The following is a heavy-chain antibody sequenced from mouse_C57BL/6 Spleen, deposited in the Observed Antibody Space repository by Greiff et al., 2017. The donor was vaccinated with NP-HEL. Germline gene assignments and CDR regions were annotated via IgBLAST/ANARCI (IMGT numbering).Heavy chain of an antibody. Sequence: QVHVKQSGAELVKPGASVKISCKASGYAFSSYWMNWVKQRPGKGLEWIGQIYPGDGDTNYNGKFKGKATLTADKSSSTAYMQLSSLTSEDSAVYFCARASLLLYAMDYWGQGTSVTVSS. D-gene: IGHD2-10*01. CDR2: IYPGDGDT. V-gene: IGHV1-80*01. CDR1: GYAFSSYW. CDR3: ARASLLLYAMDY. J-gene: IGHJ4*01.